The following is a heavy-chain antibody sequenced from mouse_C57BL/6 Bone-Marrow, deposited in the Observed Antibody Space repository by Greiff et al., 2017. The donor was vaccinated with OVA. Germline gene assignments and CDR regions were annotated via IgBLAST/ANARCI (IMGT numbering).Heavy chain of an antibody. J-gene: IGHJ4*01. CDR2: IYPGDGDT. CDR3: HYYGSHYYAMDY. Sequence: VQLQQSGPELVKPGASVKISCKASGYAFSSSWMNWVKQRPGKGLEWIGRIYPGDGDTNYNGKFKGKATLTADQSSSTAYMQLSSLTSEDSAVYFCHYYGSHYYAMDYWGQGTSVTVSS. V-gene: IGHV1-82*01. CDR1: GYAFSSSW. D-gene: IGHD1-1*01.